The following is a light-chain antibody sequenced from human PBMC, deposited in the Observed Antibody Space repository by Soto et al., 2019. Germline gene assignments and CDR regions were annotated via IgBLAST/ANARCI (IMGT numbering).Light chain of an antibody. V-gene: IGKV1-5*01. CDR1: QTINNC. J-gene: IGKJ1*01. CDR3: QQCYIYWT. CDR2: DAP. Sequence: DIQMTQSPSTLSASVGDTVTITCRASQTINNCLAWYQQKPGKAPKLLISDAPSLEPGVPSRFSGSGSGTEFTLSINSLQPDDFATYYCQQCYIYWTFGQGTKVDI.